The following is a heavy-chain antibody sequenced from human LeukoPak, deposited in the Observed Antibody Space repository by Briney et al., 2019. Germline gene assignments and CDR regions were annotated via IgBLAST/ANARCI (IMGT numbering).Heavy chain of an antibody. CDR3: ARDRLPGYSYGGSYYYGMDV. V-gene: IGHV4-31*03. CDR1: GGSISSGGYY. J-gene: IGHJ6*02. CDR2: IYYSGST. D-gene: IGHD5-18*01. Sequence: PSQTLSLTCTVSGGSISSGGYYWSWIRQYPGEGLEWIGYIYYSGSTYYNPSLKSRVTISVDTSKNQFSLKLSSVTAADTAVYYCARDRLPGYSYGGSYYYGMDVWGQGTTVTVSS.